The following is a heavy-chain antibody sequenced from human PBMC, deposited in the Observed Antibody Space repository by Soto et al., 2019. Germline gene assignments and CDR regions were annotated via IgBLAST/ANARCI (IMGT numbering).Heavy chain of an antibody. D-gene: IGHD3-22*01. J-gene: IGHJ4*02. CDR1: GYTFTSYG. CDR3: ARGGLGSYYDSSGYYPY. V-gene: IGHV1-18*01. CDR2: ISAYNGNT. Sequence: ASVKVSCKASGYTFTSYGISWVRQAPGQGLEWMGWISAYNGNTNYAQRLQGRVTMTTDTSTSTAYMELRSLRSDDTAVYYCARGGLGSYYDSSGYYPYWGQGTLVTVSS.